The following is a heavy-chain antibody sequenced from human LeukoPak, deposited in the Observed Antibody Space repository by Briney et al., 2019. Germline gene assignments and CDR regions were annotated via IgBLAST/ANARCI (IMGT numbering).Heavy chain of an antibody. CDR2: INPNSGGT. J-gene: IGHJ3*02. D-gene: IGHD1-7*01. CDR1: GYTFTGYY. Sequence: ASVKVSCKASGYTFTGYYMHWVRQAPGQGLEWMGWINPNSGGTNYAQKFQGRVTMTRDTSTSTVYMELSSLRSEDTAVYYCASGGTTLYDAFDIWGQGTMVTVSS. V-gene: IGHV1-2*02. CDR3: ASGGTTLYDAFDI.